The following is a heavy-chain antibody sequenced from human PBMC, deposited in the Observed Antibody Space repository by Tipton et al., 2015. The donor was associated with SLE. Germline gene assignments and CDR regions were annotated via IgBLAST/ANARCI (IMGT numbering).Heavy chain of an antibody. Sequence: TLSLTCTVSGGSISSYYWSWIRQPAGKGLEWIGRIYTSGSTNYNPPLKSRVPMSVDTSKNQFSLKLSSVTAAATAVDYCVRLLLSYYYYYMDVWGKGTTVTVSS. CDR3: VRLLLSYYYYYMDV. J-gene: IGHJ6*03. CDR2: IYTSGST. V-gene: IGHV4-4*07. D-gene: IGHD2-15*01. CDR1: GGSISSYY.